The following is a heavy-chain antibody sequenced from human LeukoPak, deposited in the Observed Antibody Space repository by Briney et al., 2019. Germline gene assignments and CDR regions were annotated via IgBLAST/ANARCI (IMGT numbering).Heavy chain of an antibody. V-gene: IGHV3-23*01. J-gene: IGHJ4*02. D-gene: IGHD3-10*01. CDR2: ISGSGGST. CDR1: GFTFSSYG. CDR3: ARETYYYGSGSYYTYYFDY. Sequence: GGSLRLSCAASGFTFSSYGMSWVRQAPGKGLEWVSAISGSGGSTYYADSVKGRFTISRDNSKNTLYLQMNSLRAEDTAVYYCARETYYYGSGSYYTYYFDYWGQGTLVTVSS.